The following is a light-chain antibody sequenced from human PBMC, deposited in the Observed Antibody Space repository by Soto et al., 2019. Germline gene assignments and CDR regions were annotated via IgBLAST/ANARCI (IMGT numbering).Light chain of an antibody. CDR2: GNS. CDR1: SSNIGAGYD. CDR3: QSYDSSLSVSYV. V-gene: IGLV1-40*01. Sequence: QSALTQPPSVSGAPGQRVTISCTGSSSNIGAGYDVHWYQQLPGTAPKLLIYGNSNRPSGVPDRFSGSKSGTSASLAITGLQAEDEADYYSQSYDSSLSVSYVFGPGTKVTVL. J-gene: IGLJ1*01.